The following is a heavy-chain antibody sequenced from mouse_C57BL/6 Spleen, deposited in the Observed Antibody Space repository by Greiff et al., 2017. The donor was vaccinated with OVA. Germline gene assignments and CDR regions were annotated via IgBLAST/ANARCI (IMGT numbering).Heavy chain of an antibody. J-gene: IGHJ1*03. CDR3: ARSNITTVDPWYFDV. D-gene: IGHD1-1*01. Sequence: QVQLQQPGAELVRPGSSVKLSCKASGYTFTSYWLDWVKQRPGQGLAWIGNIYPSDSETHYNQKFKDKATLTVDKSSSTAYMQLSSLTSEDSAVYYCARSNITTVDPWYFDVWGTGTTVTVSS. CDR1: GYTFTSYW. V-gene: IGHV1-61*01. CDR2: IYPSDSET.